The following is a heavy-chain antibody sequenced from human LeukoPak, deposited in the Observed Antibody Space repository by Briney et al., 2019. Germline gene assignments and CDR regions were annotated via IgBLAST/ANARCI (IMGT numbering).Heavy chain of an antibody. CDR1: GFTLSSYG. J-gene: IGHJ6*02. CDR2: ISYDGSNK. Sequence: GGSLRLSCAASGFTLSSYGMHWVRQAPGKGLEWVAVISYDGSNKYYADSVKGRFTISRDNSKNTLYLQMNSLRAEDTAVYYCTTMIVVVIPPEGMDVWGQGTTVTVSS. CDR3: TTMIVVVIPPEGMDV. D-gene: IGHD3-22*01. V-gene: IGHV3-30*03.